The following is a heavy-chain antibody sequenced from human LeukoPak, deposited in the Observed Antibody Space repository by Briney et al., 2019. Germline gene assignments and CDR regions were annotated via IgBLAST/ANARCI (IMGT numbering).Heavy chain of an antibody. CDR1: GGSISNYY. Sequence: SETLSLTCTVSGGSISNYYWSWIRQPAGKGLEWIGRVYSTGSTDYNPSLKSRVTMPVDTSKNQFSVKVNSVTAADTAVYYCARGLEVGADRALDYWGQGTLVTVSS. J-gene: IGHJ4*02. D-gene: IGHD1-1*01. V-gene: IGHV4-4*07. CDR3: ARGLEVGADRALDY. CDR2: VYSTGST.